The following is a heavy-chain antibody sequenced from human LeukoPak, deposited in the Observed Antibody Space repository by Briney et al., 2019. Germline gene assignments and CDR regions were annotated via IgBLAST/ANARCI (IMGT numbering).Heavy chain of an antibody. V-gene: IGHV3-64*01. CDR2: ISSNGGST. Sequence: GGSLRLSCAAYGFTFSSYAMHWVRQAPGKGLEYVSAISSNGGSTYYANSVKGRFTISRDNSKNTLYLQMGSLRAEDMAVYYCARVGRVTYYFDYWGQGTLVTVSS. CDR1: GFTFSSYA. CDR3: ARVGRVTYYFDY. D-gene: IGHD5-24*01. J-gene: IGHJ4*02.